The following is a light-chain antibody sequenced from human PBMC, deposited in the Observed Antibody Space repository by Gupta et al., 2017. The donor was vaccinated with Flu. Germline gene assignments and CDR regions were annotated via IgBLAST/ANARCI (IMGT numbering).Light chain of an antibody. J-gene: IGLJ2*01. Sequence: QTTRITGGRSNIGTNSVNWYQQMPGQAPDIVVYDDTQRPSGIPARFSGSNSGTSATLAIIRVESEDEADYYCQVWDSSIDHHVVFGGGTKLAVL. V-gene: IGLV3-21*02. CDR3: QVWDSSIDHHVV. CDR2: DDT. CDR1: NIGTNS.